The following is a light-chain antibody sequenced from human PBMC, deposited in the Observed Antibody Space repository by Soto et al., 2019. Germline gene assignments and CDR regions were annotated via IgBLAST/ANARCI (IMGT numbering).Light chain of an antibody. V-gene: IGLV2-8*01. Sequence: QSVLTQPPSASGSLGQSVTISCTGTSSDIGRYEFVSWYQHHPGKAAKLIISEVTERPSGVPDRFSGSKSGNTASLTVSGLQADDEADYFCCSYAGTKYYVFGTRTKVTVL. CDR2: EVT. CDR3: CSYAGTKYYV. J-gene: IGLJ1*01. CDR1: SSDIGRYEF.